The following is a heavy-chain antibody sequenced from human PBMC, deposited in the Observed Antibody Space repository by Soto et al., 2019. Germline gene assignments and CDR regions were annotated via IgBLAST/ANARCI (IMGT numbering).Heavy chain of an antibody. J-gene: IGHJ4*02. V-gene: IGHV3-30*18. CDR1: GFTFSSYG. CDR2: ISYDGSNK. D-gene: IGHD6-13*01. CDR3: AKEQAWQQLAPRFDY. Sequence: QVQLVESGGGVVQPGRSLRLSCAASGFTFSSYGMHWVRQAPGKGLEWVAVISYDGSNKYYADSVKGRFTISRDNSKNTLYLQMNSLIAEDTAVYYCAKEQAWQQLAPRFDYWGQGTLVTVSS.